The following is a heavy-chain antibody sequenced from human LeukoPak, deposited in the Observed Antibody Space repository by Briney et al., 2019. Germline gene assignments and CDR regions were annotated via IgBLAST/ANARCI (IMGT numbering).Heavy chain of an antibody. V-gene: IGHV3-33*03. J-gene: IGHJ4*02. Sequence: GGSLRLSCEASGFTFSTYGMHWVRQAPGKGLEWVAVIWYDGSNKNYADSVKGRFTISRDKSKNTLYLQMNSLRGEDTAVYYCAKAYDSAWYYFDYWGQGTLVTVSS. CDR1: GFTFSTYG. D-gene: IGHD6-19*01. CDR2: IWYDGSNK. CDR3: AKAYDSAWYYFDY.